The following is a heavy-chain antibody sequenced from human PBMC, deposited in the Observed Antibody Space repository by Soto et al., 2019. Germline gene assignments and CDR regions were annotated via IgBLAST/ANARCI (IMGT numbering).Heavy chain of an antibody. CDR2: VGGGAGET. Sequence: QVQLEQSGAEVKRPGASVKVSCRASGYTFTKNAIHWVRQAPGQSLEWMGWVGGGAGETKYPQKFQGRVSMTRDASASTAYMELYSLRSEDTAVYYCARGQSDGWYHDYWGQGTLVAVSS. CDR1: GYTFTKNA. CDR3: ARGQSDGWYHDY. D-gene: IGHD6-19*01. J-gene: IGHJ4*02. V-gene: IGHV1-3*01.